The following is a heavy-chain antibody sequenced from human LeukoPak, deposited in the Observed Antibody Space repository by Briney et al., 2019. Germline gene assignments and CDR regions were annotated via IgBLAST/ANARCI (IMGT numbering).Heavy chain of an antibody. D-gene: IGHD6-25*01. J-gene: IGHJ4*02. CDR2: IQYDGSNK. V-gene: IGHV3-30*02. Sequence: GGSLRLSCAASGFTFSSYDMHWVRQAPGKGLEWVAFIQYDGSNKYYADSVTGRFTISRDNSKNTLYLQMNSLRAEDTAVYYCAKAAADYWGQGTLVTVSS. CDR1: GFTFSSYD. CDR3: AKAAADY.